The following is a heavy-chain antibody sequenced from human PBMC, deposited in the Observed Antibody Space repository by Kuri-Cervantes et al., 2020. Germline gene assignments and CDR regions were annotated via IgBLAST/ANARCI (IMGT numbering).Heavy chain of an antibody. J-gene: IGHJ3*02. D-gene: IGHD3-3*01. CDR2: INHSGST. CDR1: GGSFSGYY. Sequence: SETLSLTCAVYGGSFSGYYWSWIRQPPGKGLEWIGEINHSGSTNYNPSLKSRVTISVDTSKNQFSLKLSSVTAADTAVYYCARGLRYAFDIWGQGTMVTVSS. V-gene: IGHV4-34*01. CDR3: ARGLRYAFDI.